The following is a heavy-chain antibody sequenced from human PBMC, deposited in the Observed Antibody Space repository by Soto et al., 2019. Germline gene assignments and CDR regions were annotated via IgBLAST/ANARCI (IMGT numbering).Heavy chain of an antibody. Sequence: PGESLKISCKGSGYSFTSYWIGWVRQMPGKGLEWMGIIYPGDSDTRYSPSFQGQVTISADKSISTAYLQWSSLKASDTAMYYCAILNLPYYYYYGMDVWGQGTTVTVSS. CDR3: AILNLPYYYYYGMDV. V-gene: IGHV5-51*01. CDR1: GYSFTSYW. J-gene: IGHJ6*02. CDR2: IYPGDSDT.